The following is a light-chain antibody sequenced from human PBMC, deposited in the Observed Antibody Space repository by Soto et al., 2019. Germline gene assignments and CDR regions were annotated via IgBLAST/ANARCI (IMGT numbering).Light chain of an antibody. V-gene: IGLV2-14*01. CDR2: EVS. J-gene: IGLJ1*01. CDR3: SSYSGSSTPYV. Sequence: QSALTQPASVSGSPGQSITISCTGTSSDVGGYNYVSWYQQHPGKAPSLMIFEVSNRRSGVSNRFSGCKYGNKAALTTTGRLAEDDADDYYSSYSGSSTPYVFGTGTKLTVL. CDR1: SSDVGGYNY.